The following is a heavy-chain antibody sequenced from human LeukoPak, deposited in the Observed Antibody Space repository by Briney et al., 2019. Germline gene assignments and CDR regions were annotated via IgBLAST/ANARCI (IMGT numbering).Heavy chain of an antibody. CDR1: GFIVRSNY. CDR3: ATDLGSGNYYMGVFDY. Sequence: GGSLTLYFAPSGFIVRSNYMSWVGQAPGKGLEWVSVIYSGGGTYYADSVKGRFTISRDNSKNTLYLQMNSLRAEDTAVYYCATDLGSGNYYMGVFDYWGQGTLVTVPS. D-gene: IGHD3-10*01. V-gene: IGHV3-53*01. CDR2: IYSGGGT. J-gene: IGHJ4*02.